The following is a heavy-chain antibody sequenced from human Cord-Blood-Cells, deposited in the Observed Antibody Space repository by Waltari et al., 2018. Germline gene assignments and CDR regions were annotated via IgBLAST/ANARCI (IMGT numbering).Heavy chain of an antibody. CDR1: GGTFSSYA. Sequence: QVQLVQSGAEVKKPGSSVKVSCKASGGTFSSYAISWVRQAPGQGLEWMGRINPIFGTANDAKKFQGRGTITGDESTSTAYRELSSLRSEDTAVYYCARVNSSSSGFYYYGMDVWGQGTTVTVSS. J-gene: IGHJ6*02. V-gene: IGHV1-69*01. D-gene: IGHD6-6*01. CDR2: INPIFGTA. CDR3: ARVNSSSSGFYYYGMDV.